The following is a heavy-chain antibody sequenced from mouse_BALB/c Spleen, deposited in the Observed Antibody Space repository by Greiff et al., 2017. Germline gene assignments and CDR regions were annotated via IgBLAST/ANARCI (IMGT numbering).Heavy chain of an antibody. CDR1: GYTFTSYY. Sequence: QVQLKESGAELVKPGASVKLSCKASGYTFTSYYMYWVKQRPGQGLEWIGEINPSNGGTNFNEKFKSKATLTVDKSSSTAYMQLSSLTSEDSAVYYCTSPPDGYYEGWFAYWGQGTLVTVSA. CDR2: INPSNGGT. V-gene: IGHV1S81*02. CDR3: TSPPDGYYEGWFAY. J-gene: IGHJ3*01. D-gene: IGHD2-3*01.